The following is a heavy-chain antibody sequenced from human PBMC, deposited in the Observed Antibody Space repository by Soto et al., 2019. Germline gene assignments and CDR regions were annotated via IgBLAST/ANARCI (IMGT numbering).Heavy chain of an antibody. CDR1: GFSFSDHY. V-gene: IGHV3-72*01. J-gene: IGHJ3*01. CDR2: CANKANGYST. Sequence: QLVESGGGLVQPGGSLRLSCVGSGFSFSDHYIDWVRQAPGKGLEWVGRCANKANGYSTEYAASVIGRFTISRDDSKNSLYLQMSSLKIEDTAMYSCTKGYSGLHVYAIDVWGQGTFVTVSS. D-gene: IGHD5-12*01. CDR3: TKGYSGLHVYAIDV.